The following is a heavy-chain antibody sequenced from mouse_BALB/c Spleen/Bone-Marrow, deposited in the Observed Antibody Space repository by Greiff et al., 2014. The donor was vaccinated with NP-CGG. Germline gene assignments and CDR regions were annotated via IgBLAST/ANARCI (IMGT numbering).Heavy chain of an antibody. D-gene: IGHD3-2*01. CDR3: ARSRRQLGLPSDY. V-gene: IGHV3-1*02. CDR1: GYSITSGYS. Sequence: VQLQQSGPDLVKPSQSLSLTCTVTGYSITSGYSWHWIRQFPGNKLEWMGYIHYSGSTNYNPSLKSRISITRDTSKNQFFLRLNSVTTEDTATYYCARSRRQLGLPSDYWGQGTTLTVSS. J-gene: IGHJ2*01. CDR2: IHYSGST.